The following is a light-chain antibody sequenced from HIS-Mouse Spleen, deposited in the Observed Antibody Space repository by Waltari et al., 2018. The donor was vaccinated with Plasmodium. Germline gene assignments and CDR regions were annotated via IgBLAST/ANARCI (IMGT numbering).Light chain of an antibody. CDR3: YSTDSSGNHRV. CDR2: EDS. V-gene: IGLV3-10*01. CDR1: ALPKKY. J-gene: IGLJ3*02. Sequence: SYELTQPPSVSVSPGQPARTTCPGDALPKKYAYWYQQKSGQAPVLVIYEDSKRPSGNPERFSGSSSGTMATLTISGAQVEDEADYYCYSTDSSGNHRVFGGGTKLTVL.